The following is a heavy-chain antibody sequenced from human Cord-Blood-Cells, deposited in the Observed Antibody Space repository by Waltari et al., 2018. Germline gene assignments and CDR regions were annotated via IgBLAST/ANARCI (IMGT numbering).Heavy chain of an antibody. J-gene: IGHJ4*02. CDR2: ISAYNGNT. V-gene: IGHV1-18*01. CDR3: ARVSVGVFGDIDY. D-gene: IGHD1-26*01. CDR1: GYTFTSDG. Sequence: QVQLVQSGAEVKKPGASVKVYCKASGYTFTSDGISWVRQATGQGLEWMGWISAYNGNTNYAPNLHSGVTRTTDTSTSMAYMALRSLRPDYTAVYYCARVSVGVFGDIDYRGQGTLFTVSS.